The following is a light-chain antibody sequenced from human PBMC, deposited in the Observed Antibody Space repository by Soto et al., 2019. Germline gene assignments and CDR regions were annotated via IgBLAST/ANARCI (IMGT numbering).Light chain of an antibody. CDR3: SAYASSITLV. CDR2: DVS. CDR1: SSDVGGYNY. V-gene: IGLV2-14*03. J-gene: IGLJ3*02. Sequence: QSALTQPASVSGSPGQSITISCTGTSSDVGGYNYVSWYQQHPGNAPKLMIYDVSNRPSGVSNRFSGSKSGNTASLTISGLQAEAEADYYCSAYASSITLVFGGGTKVTVL.